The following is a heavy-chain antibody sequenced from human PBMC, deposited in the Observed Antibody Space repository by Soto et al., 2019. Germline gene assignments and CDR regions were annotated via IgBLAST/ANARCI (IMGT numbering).Heavy chain of an antibody. CDR2: INPSGGST. CDR3: ARDSAPASSMIVVAIPRGYFDY. CDR1: GYTFTSYY. D-gene: IGHD3-22*01. V-gene: IGHV1-46*01. Sequence: GASVKVSCKASGYTFTSYYMHWVRQAPGQGLEWMGIINPSGGSTSYAQKFQGRVTMTRDTSTSTVYMELSSLRSEDTAVYYCARDSAPASSMIVVAIPRGYFDYWGQGTLVTVSS. J-gene: IGHJ4*02.